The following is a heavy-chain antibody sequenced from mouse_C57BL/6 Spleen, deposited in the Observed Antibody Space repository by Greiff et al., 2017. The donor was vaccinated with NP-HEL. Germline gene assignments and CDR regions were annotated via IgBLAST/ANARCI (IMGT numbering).Heavy chain of an antibody. V-gene: IGHV1-76*01. CDR1: GYTFTDYY. CDR2: IYPGSGNT. CDR3: AREEGSSGYALDY. D-gene: IGHD3-2*02. J-gene: IGHJ2*01. Sequence: QVQLKQSGAELVRPGASVKLSCKASGYTFTDYYINWVKQRPGQGLEWIARIYPGSGNTYYNEKFKGKATLTAEKSSSTAYMQLSGLTSEDSAVYFCAREEGSSGYALDYWGQGTTLTVSS.